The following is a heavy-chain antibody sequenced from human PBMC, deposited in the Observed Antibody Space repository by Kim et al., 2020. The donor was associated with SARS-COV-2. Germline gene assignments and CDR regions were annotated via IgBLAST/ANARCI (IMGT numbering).Heavy chain of an antibody. Sequence: ASVKVSCKASGYTFSSNHIHWVRQAPGQGLEWMGLVSPRGGNTHYAQKFQGRVTMTRDTSTSTVYMELIGLTVDDSALYFCAREQWNDDAFDIWGQGTKVTVSS. J-gene: IGHJ3*02. D-gene: IGHD1-1*01. V-gene: IGHV1-46*01. CDR3: AREQWNDDAFDI. CDR1: GYTFSSNH. CDR2: VSPRGGNT.